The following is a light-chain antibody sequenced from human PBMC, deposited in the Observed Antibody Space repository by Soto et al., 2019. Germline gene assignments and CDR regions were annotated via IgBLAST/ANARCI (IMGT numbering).Light chain of an antibody. V-gene: IGLV1-47*01. CDR3: AAWDDSPSVHVA. CDR1: SSNIGSNY. J-gene: IGLJ2*01. CDR2: RNN. Sequence: QSVLRQPPPASGAPGQGVTISCSGSSSNIGSNYVYWYQQFPGTAPKLLIYRNNQRPSGVPDRFSGSKSGTSASLAISGLRSEDEAEYHCAAWDDSPSVHVAFGGGTKVTVL.